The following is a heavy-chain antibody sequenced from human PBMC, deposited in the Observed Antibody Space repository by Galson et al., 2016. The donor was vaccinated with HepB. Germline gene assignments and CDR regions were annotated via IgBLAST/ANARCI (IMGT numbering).Heavy chain of an antibody. CDR3: GRIVTEVPDEDY. D-gene: IGHD3-16*02. Sequence: TLSLTCSFSGDAVRGSSYSYYWTWIRQPAGKGLEWIGRVYSHGTTNYNPSFKSRVSVSLDRSKTRFSLSLMSVTAADTAVYFCGRIVTEVPDEDYWGQGTPATVLS. CDR1: GDAVRGSSYSYY. V-gene: IGHV4-61*02. J-gene: IGHJ4*02. CDR2: VYSHGTT.